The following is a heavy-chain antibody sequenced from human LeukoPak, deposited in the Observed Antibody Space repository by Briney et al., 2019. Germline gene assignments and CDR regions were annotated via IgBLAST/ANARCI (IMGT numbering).Heavy chain of an antibody. Sequence: SETLSLTCDVSGGSASGTNWWTWVGQPPGKGLEWIGEVHLDGGTHYTPSLKSRLIMSVDLPENHISLKLTSVTAPDTAVYYCAREGGFYRPLDYSAQGPRVSVPS. CDR3: AREGGFYRPLDY. V-gene: IGHV4-4*02. D-gene: IGHD3-3*01. J-gene: IGHJ4*02. CDR1: GGSASGTNW. CDR2: VHLDGGT.